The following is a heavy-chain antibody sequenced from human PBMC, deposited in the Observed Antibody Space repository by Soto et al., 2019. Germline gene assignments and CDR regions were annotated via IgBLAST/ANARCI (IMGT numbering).Heavy chain of an antibody. V-gene: IGHV4-4*02. CDR1: GGSISSSNW. CDR2: IYHSGST. J-gene: IGHJ4*02. CDR3: VTGSNPRVVWVHHFDY. D-gene: IGHD4-4*01. Sequence: PSETLSLTCAVSGGSISSSNWWSWVRQPPGKGLEWIGEIYHSGSTNYNPSLKSRVTISVDKSKNQYSLKLRSVTAADTAVYYCVTGSNPRVVWVHHFDYWGQGTQVTVSS.